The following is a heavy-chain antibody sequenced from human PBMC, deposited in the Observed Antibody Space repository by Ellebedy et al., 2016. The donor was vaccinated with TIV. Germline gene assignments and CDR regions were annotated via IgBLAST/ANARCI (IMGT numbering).Heavy chain of an antibody. J-gene: IGHJ4*02. Sequence: MPSETLSLSCTVSGGSISSYYWSWIRQPPGKGLEWIGSIYYSGSTYYNPSLKSRVTISVDTSKNQFSLKLSSVTAADTAVYYCARHYDRSLDYWGQGTLVTVSS. CDR2: IYYSGST. CDR1: GGSISSYY. CDR3: ARHYDRSLDY. D-gene: IGHD3-3*01. V-gene: IGHV4-59*05.